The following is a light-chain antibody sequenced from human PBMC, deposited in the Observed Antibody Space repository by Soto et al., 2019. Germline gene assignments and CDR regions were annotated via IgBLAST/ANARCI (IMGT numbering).Light chain of an antibody. CDR1: QDIRNY. Sequence: DIQMTQSPSSLSASVGDRVTITCQASQDIRNYLNWYQQKPGKAPKLLIYDASNLETGVPSRFSGSVSGTDFTFTISSLQDEDIATYYCQQYDNLITFGQGTRLEIK. V-gene: IGKV1-33*01. CDR3: QQYDNLIT. J-gene: IGKJ5*01. CDR2: DAS.